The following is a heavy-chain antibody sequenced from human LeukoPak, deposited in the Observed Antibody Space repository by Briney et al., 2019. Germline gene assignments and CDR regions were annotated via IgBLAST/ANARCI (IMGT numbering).Heavy chain of an antibody. CDR3: AKVPIGLRPGIAVAG. Sequence: SVKVSCRASGFTFTSSAMQWVRQARGQRLEWIGWIVVGSGNTNYAQKFQERVTITRDMSTSTAYMELSSLRSEDTAVYYCAKVPIGLRPGIAVAGWGQGTLVTVSS. J-gene: IGHJ4*02. D-gene: IGHD6-19*01. CDR1: GFTFTSSA. CDR2: IVVGSGNT. V-gene: IGHV1-58*02.